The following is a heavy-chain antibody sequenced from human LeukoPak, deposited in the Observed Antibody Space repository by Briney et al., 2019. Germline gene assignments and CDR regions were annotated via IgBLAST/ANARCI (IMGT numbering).Heavy chain of an antibody. V-gene: IGHV1-2*02. CDR3: ARAPRMVITPIYFDY. Sequence: ASVNVSSTASGYTFTGYYMHCVRQAPGQRLEWMGWINPNSGGTNSAQKFQGRVTMTSDTSISTAYMELSRLRSDDTALYYCARAPRMVITPIYFDYWGQGTLVTVSS. J-gene: IGHJ4*02. CDR1: GYTFTGYY. CDR2: INPNSGGT. D-gene: IGHD4/OR15-4a*01.